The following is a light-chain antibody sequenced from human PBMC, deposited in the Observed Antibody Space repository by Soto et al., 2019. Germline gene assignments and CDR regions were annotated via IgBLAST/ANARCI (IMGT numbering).Light chain of an antibody. Sequence: QSVLTQPASVSGSPRQSIAISCTGTSSDIGAYAYVSWYQQHPGKIPKLIVFDVNYRPSGVSSRFSGSKSGNTASLTISGLQAEDEADYYCSSYTRSSSVIFGGGTKLTVL. V-gene: IGLV2-14*03. J-gene: IGLJ2*01. CDR3: SSYTRSSSVI. CDR1: SSDIGAYAY. CDR2: DVN.